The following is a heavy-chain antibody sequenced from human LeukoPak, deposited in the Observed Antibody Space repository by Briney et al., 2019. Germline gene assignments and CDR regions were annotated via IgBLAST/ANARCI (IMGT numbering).Heavy chain of an antibody. CDR3: ARAGLVVVAATVTYYFDY. J-gene: IGHJ4*02. CDR2: FSTSGDNT. Sequence: PGGSLRLSCAASGFTFSSYAMTWVRQAPGKGLEWVSTFSTSGDNTYYADSVRGRFTISRDNSKNTLYLQMNSLRAEDTAVYYCARAGLVVVAATVTYYFDYWGQGTLVTVSS. V-gene: IGHV3-23*01. D-gene: IGHD2-15*01. CDR1: GFTFSSYA.